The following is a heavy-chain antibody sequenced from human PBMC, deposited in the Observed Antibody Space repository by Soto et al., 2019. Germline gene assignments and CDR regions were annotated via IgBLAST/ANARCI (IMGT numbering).Heavy chain of an antibody. CDR2: ITASSAYI. CDR3: VRSGTARLLRHSWFDT. J-gene: IGHJ5*02. Sequence: EVQLVESGGGRVKPGGFLSLSFAASGFTSNTYDMNWVPQAQGKGLGWVSSITASSAYIYYADSVRGRITISRDNAKNSLFLQMHSLRAEDTAVYYCVRSGTARLLRHSWFDTWGQGTLVTVSS. V-gene: IGHV3-21*01. CDR1: GFTSNTYD. D-gene: IGHD2-21*01.